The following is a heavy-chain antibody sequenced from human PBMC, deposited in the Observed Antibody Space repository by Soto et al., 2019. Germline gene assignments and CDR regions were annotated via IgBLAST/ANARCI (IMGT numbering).Heavy chain of an antibody. CDR1: GYSFTSYW. D-gene: IGHD6-13*01. Sequence: GESLKISCKGSGYSFTSYWISWVRQMPGKGLEWMGRIDPSGSYGNYSPSFQGHLTISADKSISTAYLQWSSLRASDTAMYYCAGTPGIAAAGDYYYGMDVRGQGTTVTVSS. CDR2: IDPSGSYG. J-gene: IGHJ6*02. V-gene: IGHV5-10-1*01. CDR3: AGTPGIAAAGDYYYGMDV.